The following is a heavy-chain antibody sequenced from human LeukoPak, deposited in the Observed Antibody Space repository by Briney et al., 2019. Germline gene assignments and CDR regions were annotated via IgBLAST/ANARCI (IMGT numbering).Heavy chain of an antibody. CDR3: AREGEYSYGEFDI. V-gene: IGHV1-2*02. CDR1: GYTFTVYY. CDR2: INPNSGGT. J-gene: IGHJ3*02. Sequence: ASVKVSFKASGYTFTVYYMHWVRQAPGQGLEWMGWINPNSGGTNYAQKFQGRVTITRDTSISTAYMELSRLRSDDTAVYYCAREGEYSYGEFDIWGQGTMVTVSS. D-gene: IGHD5-18*01.